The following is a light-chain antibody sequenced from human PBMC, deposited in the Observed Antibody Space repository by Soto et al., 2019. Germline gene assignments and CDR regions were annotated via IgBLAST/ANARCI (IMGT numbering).Light chain of an antibody. J-gene: IGLJ3*02. CDR2: EVN. Sequence: QSALTQPASVSGSPGQSIAISCTGTSSDVGGYDHVSWYQQHPGKAPTLIIYEVNKRPSGVSDRLSGSKSGNTASLTISGLQAEDEADYYCCSSVGSPNWVFGGGTKLPVL. V-gene: IGLV2-23*02. CDR3: CSSVGSPNWV. CDR1: SSDVGGYDH.